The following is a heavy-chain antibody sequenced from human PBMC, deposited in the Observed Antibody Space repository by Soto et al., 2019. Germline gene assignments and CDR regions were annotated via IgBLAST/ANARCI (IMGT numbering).Heavy chain of an antibody. Sequence: TLSLPCTVSGDSISSDGYYWSWIRQHPGKGLEWIGYIHYSGSTYYNSSIKSRVAISVDTSKNQFSLKLSSVNAADTAVYYCARRKANQDYFDYWGQGTLVTVSS. CDR2: IHYSGST. CDR3: ARRKANQDYFDY. V-gene: IGHV4-31*03. CDR1: GDSISSDGYY. J-gene: IGHJ4*02.